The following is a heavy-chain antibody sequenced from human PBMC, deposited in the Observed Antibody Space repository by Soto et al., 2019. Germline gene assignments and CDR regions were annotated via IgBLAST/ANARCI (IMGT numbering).Heavy chain of an antibody. V-gene: IGHV3-23*01. CDR1: GFTFRDYA. CDR3: ARHVVDRGVHS. Sequence: EVEVLESGGDLVQPGGSLRLPCTASGFTFRDYAMTWVRQAPGQGLEYVSSITNRGDHTYYADSVKGRFTISRDNSKNTLYLQMNSLRVEDTAIYYCARHVVDRGVHSWGQGTLVTVSS. D-gene: IGHD2-8*01. CDR2: ITNRGDHT. J-gene: IGHJ5*02.